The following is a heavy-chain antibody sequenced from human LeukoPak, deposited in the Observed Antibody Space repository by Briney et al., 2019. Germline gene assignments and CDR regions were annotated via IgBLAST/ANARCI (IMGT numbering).Heavy chain of an antibody. D-gene: IGHD3-10*01. CDR3: ARGQEGRRYYYYGMDV. CDR1: GYTFTSYD. Sequence: ASVKVSCKASGYTFTSYDINWVRQATGQGLEWMGWRNPNSGNTGYAQKFQGRVTMTRNTSISTAYMELSSLRSEDTAVYYCARGQEGRRYYYYGMDVWGQGTTVTVSS. CDR2: RNPNSGNT. V-gene: IGHV1-8*01. J-gene: IGHJ6*02.